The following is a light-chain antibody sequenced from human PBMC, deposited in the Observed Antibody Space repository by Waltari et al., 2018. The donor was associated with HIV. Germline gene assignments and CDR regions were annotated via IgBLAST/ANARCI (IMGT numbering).Light chain of an antibody. Sequence: QSVLTQPPSASGTPGQRVTISCSGSSSNIGSNTVNWYHQLPGTAPKRLIYTNNPRPSGVPDRCSGSKSGTSASLAISGLQSEDEADYYCAAWDDSLNGWVFGGGTKLTVL. CDR3: AAWDDSLNGWV. V-gene: IGLV1-44*01. J-gene: IGLJ3*02. CDR2: TNN. CDR1: SSNIGSNT.